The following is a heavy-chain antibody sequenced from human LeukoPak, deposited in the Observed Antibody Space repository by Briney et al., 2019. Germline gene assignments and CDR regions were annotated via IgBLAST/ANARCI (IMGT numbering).Heavy chain of an antibody. J-gene: IGHJ4*02. CDR2: IGITGDT. D-gene: IGHD3-10*01. CDR1: GFTFSSSD. Sequence: GGSLRLSCVASGFTFSSSDMHWVRQTTGKGLEWVSAIGITGDTYYPGSVKGRFTISRENARNSLYLQMNSLRVGDSAAYYCARAVPMARGVNFYDYWGQGTLVTVSS. CDR3: ARAVPMARGVNFYDY. V-gene: IGHV3-13*01.